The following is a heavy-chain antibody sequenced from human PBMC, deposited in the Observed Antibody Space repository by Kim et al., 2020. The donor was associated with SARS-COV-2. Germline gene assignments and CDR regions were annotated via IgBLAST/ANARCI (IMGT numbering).Heavy chain of an antibody. Sequence: YTPSLTSRVTISMDTSKIQFSLRLNSVTAADTAVYYCARDEWVRERRTDYWGQGTLVTVSS. V-gene: IGHV4-34*01. D-gene: IGHD5-12*01. J-gene: IGHJ4*02. CDR3: ARDEWVRERRTDY.